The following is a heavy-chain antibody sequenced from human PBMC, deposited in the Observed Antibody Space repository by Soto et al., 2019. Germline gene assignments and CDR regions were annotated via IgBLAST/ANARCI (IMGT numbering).Heavy chain of an antibody. J-gene: IGHJ6*02. CDR1: GYTFTGYY. CDR3: ARDLDWNYVNGYYGMDV. V-gene: IGHV1-2*04. CDR2: INPNSGGT. D-gene: IGHD1-7*01. Sequence: QVQLVQSGAEVKKPGASVKVSCKASGYTFTGYYMHWVRQAPGQGLEWMGWINPNSGGTNYAQKLQGWVTMTRDTSISTAYMELSRLRSDDTAVYYCARDLDWNYVNGYYGMDVWGQGTTVTVSS.